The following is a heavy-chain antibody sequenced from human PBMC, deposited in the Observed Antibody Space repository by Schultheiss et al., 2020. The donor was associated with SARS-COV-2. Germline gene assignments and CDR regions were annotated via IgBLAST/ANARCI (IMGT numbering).Heavy chain of an antibody. CDR3: AKDAWIQLQGPFFDY. J-gene: IGHJ4*02. D-gene: IGHD5-18*01. Sequence: GGSLRLSCAASGFTFSSYAMHWVRQAPGKGLEWVAVISYDGSNKYYADSVKGRFTISRDNSKNTLYLQMNSLRAEDTAVYYCAKDAWIQLQGPFFDYWGQGTLVTVSS. V-gene: IGHV3-30*04. CDR1: GFTFSSYA. CDR2: ISYDGSNK.